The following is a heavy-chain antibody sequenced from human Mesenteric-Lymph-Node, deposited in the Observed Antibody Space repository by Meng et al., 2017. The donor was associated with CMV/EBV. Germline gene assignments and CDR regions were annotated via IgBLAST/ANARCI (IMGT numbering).Heavy chain of an antibody. Sequence: GESLKISCAASGFSFSSYGMTWVRQAPGKGLVWVSRINSDGSSTSYADSVKGRFTISRENAKNTLYLQMNSLRAEDTAVYYCARGPRAFNWFDPWGQGTLVTVSS. V-gene: IGHV3-74*01. CDR2: INSDGSST. CDR3: ARGPRAFNWFDP. J-gene: IGHJ5*02. CDR1: GFSFSSYG.